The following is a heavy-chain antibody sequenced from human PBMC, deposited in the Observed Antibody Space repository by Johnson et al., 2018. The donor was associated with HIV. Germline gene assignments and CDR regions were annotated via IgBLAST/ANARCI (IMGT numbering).Heavy chain of an antibody. CDR3: ATNRGGAFDI. D-gene: IGHD2/OR15-2a*01. Sequence: MLLVESGGGLVQPGGSLRLSCAASRFTVSSNYMTWVRQAPGKGLEWVSVIYSAGHTYYADSVKGRFTISRDNSKNTLYLQMNSLRAEDTAVYYCATNRGGAFDIWGQGTMVTVSS. CDR2: IYSAGHT. J-gene: IGHJ3*02. V-gene: IGHV3-66*01. CDR1: RFTVSSNY.